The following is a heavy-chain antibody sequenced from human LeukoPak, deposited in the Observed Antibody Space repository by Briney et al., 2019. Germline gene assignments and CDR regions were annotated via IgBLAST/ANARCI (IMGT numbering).Heavy chain of an antibody. Sequence: ASVKVSCKSSGSTFTSYAMHWVRQAHGQRLEWMGWINAGNGNTNYSQKFQGRVTITRDTSASTVYMELSSLRSEDTAVYYCARVTEWFGELFPGWFDPWGQGTLVTVSS. CDR2: INAGNGNT. J-gene: IGHJ5*02. D-gene: IGHD3-10*01. CDR1: GSTFTSYA. CDR3: ARVTEWFGELFPGWFDP. V-gene: IGHV1-3*01.